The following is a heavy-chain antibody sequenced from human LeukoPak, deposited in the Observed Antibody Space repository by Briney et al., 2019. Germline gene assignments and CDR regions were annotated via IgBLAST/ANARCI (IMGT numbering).Heavy chain of an antibody. D-gene: IGHD4-17*01. V-gene: IGHV3-23*01. CDR1: GFTFNSYA. CDR2: ISGSGGST. J-gene: IGHJ4*02. CDR3: AKHLAVTTLFDY. Sequence: GGSLRLSCAASGFTFNSYAMNWVRQAPGKGLEWVSTISGSGGSTYYADSVKGRFTISRDNSKNTLYLQMNSLRAEDTAVYYCAKHLAVTTLFDYWGQGTLVTVSS.